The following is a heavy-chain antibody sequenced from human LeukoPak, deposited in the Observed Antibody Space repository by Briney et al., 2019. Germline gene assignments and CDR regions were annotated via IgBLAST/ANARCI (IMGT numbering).Heavy chain of an antibody. D-gene: IGHD5-18*01. Sequence: SETLSLTCTVSGGSISIYYWSWIRQPPGKGLEWIGYVYNTGSTKYNPSLESRVAISVDTSKNQFSLKLSSVTAADTAVYYCARGYPDYWGQGTLVTVSS. J-gene: IGHJ4*02. CDR1: GGSISIYY. V-gene: IGHV4-59*08. CDR3: ARGYPDY. CDR2: VYNTGST.